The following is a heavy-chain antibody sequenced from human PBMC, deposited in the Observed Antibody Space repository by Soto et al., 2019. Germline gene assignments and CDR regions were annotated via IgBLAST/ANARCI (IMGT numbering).Heavy chain of an antibody. J-gene: IGHJ5*02. Sequence: SETLSLTCSVSGGSISNRNYYWAWVRQPPGKGLEWIGNIYYDGSTYYHPSFRGRLTISVDTSKNHFSLKLGSLTAADTAIYYCASLQVPGPRGRTTTRSVLRFLEWLTTGWWFGPWGQGTLVTVSS. CDR1: GGSISNRNYY. CDR3: ASLQVPGPRGRTTTRSVLRFLEWLTTGWWFGP. CDR2: IYYDGST. V-gene: IGHV4-39*02. D-gene: IGHD3-3*01.